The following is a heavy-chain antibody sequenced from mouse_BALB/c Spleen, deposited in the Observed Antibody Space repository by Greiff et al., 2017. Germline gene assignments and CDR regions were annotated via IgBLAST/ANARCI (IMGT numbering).Heavy chain of an antibody. D-gene: IGHD2-13*01. CDR2: ISSGGSYT. Sequence: EVKLEESGGDLVKPGGSLKLSCAASGFTFSSYGMSWVRQTPDKRLEWVATISSGGSYTYYPDSVKGRFTISRDNAKNTLYLQMSSLKSEDTAMYYCADGDYPFAYWGQGTLVTVSA. CDR1: GFTFSSYG. CDR3: ADGDYPFAY. V-gene: IGHV5-6*02. J-gene: IGHJ3*01.